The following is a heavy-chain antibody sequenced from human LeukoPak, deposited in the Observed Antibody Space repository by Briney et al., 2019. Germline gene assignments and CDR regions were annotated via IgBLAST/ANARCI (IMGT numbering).Heavy chain of an antibody. Sequence: GGSLRLSCAASGFTFSSYWMSWVRQAPGEGVEWVANIKQDGSEKYYVDSVKGRFTISRDNAKNSLYLQMNSLRAEDTAVYYCARDADVVVPAAIPKIFDYWGQGTLVTVSS. D-gene: IGHD2-2*02. CDR2: IKQDGSEK. CDR1: GFTFSSYW. CDR3: ARDADVVVPAAIPKIFDY. V-gene: IGHV3-7*01. J-gene: IGHJ4*02.